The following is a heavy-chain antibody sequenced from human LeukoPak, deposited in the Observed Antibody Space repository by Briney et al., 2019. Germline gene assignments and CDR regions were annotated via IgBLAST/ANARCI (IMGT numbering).Heavy chain of an antibody. D-gene: IGHD3-16*01. V-gene: IGHV4-59*01. Sequence: SETLSLTCTVSGDSFSTYYWSWIRQPPGKGLEWIGYIYYSGSTDYNPSLKSRVTMSLDTSKNQFSLNLNSVTAADTAVYYCAKAVITFGGAVAKGFDCWGQGTLVTVSS. CDR1: GDSFSTYY. CDR3: AKAVITFGGAVAKGFDC. J-gene: IGHJ4*02. CDR2: IYYSGST.